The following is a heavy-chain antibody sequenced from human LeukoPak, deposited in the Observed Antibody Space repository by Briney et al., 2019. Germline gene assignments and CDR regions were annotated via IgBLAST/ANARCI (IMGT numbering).Heavy chain of an antibody. V-gene: IGHV3-23*01. J-gene: IGHJ4*02. CDR3: ARTGSPWYFFDY. CDR1: GFTFSSYA. D-gene: IGHD1-1*01. Sequence: GGSLRLSCAASGFTFSSYAMSWVRQAPGKGLEWVSGVRGSGGSTYYADSVKGRFTISRDNSKSTLYVQMNSLRVEDTAVYYCARTGSPWYFFDYWGQGTLVTVSS. CDR2: VRGSGGST.